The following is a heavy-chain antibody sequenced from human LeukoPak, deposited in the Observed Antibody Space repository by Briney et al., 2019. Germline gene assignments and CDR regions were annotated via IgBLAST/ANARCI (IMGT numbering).Heavy chain of an antibody. CDR2: VSYSGTT. J-gene: IGHJ6*02. D-gene: IGHD5-12*01. CDR1: GGSISSSSYY. CDR3: ARNNVDVVDTRIYDYYGMDV. Sequence: PSETLSLTCTVSGGSISSSSYYWGWIRQPPGKGLEWIGYVSYSGTTTYNPSLQSRVTISVDTSKNQFSLRLSSVTAADTAVYYCARNNVDVVDTRIYDYYGMDVWGQGTTVTVSS. V-gene: IGHV4-61*05.